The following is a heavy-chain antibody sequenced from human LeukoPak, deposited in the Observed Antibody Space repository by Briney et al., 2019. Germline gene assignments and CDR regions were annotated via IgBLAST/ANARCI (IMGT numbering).Heavy chain of an antibody. CDR1: GFTFSSYG. V-gene: IGHV3-30*18. J-gene: IGHJ4*02. CDR2: ISSDGSSK. D-gene: IGHD3-9*01. CDR3: AKDLETYDILTGYCPDY. Sequence: GRSLRLSCAASGFTFSSYGMHWVRQAPGKGLEWVAAISSDGSSKYYADSMKGRFTIARDNSKNMVVLQMKSLRGEDTAVYYCAKDLETYDILTGYCPDYWGQGTLVTVSS.